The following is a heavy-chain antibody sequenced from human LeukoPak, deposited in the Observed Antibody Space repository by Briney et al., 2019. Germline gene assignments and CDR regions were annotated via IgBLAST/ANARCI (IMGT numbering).Heavy chain of an antibody. Sequence: PGGSLRLSCAASGFTFSSYSTNWVRQAPGKGLEWVSSISSSSSYIYYADSVKGRFTISRDNAKNSLYLQMNSLRAEDTAVYYCAREGGSSGTFDYWGQGTLVTVSS. J-gene: IGHJ4*02. CDR1: GFTFSSYS. CDR3: AREGGSSGTFDY. D-gene: IGHD2-15*01. V-gene: IGHV3-21*01. CDR2: ISSSSSYI.